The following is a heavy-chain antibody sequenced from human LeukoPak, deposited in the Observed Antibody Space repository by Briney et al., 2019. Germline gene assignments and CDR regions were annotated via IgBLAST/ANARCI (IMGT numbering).Heavy chain of an antibody. CDR1: GYTLTELS. J-gene: IGHJ4*02. CDR2: FDPEDGET. Sequence: GASVKVSCKVSGYTLTELSMHWVRQAPGKGLEWMGGFDPEDGETIYAQKFQGRVTMTEDTSTDTAYMELSSLRSEDTAVYYCATAIPYSSSWYIDYWGQGTLVTVSS. V-gene: IGHV1-24*01. D-gene: IGHD6-13*01. CDR3: ATAIPYSSSWYIDY.